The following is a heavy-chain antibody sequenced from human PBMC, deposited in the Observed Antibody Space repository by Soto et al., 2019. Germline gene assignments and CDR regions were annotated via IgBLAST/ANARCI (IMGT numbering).Heavy chain of an antibody. CDR1: GGSISSGGYY. V-gene: IGHV4-31*03. CDR2: IYYSGST. Sequence: SETLSLTCTVSGGSISSGGYYWSWIRQHPGKGLEWIGYIYYSGSTYYNPSLKSRVTISVDTSKNQFSLKLSSVTAADTAVYYCARATQAEMATIGGHDAFDIWGQGTMVTVSS. J-gene: IGHJ3*02. CDR3: ARATQAEMATIGGHDAFDI. D-gene: IGHD3-16*01.